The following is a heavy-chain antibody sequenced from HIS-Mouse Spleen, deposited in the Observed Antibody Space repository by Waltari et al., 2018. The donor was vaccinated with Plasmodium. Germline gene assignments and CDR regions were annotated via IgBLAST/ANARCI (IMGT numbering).Heavy chain of an antibody. CDR3: ARVLGYKAAAGTFVEYFQH. CDR2: IYYSGST. V-gene: IGHV4-39*01. D-gene: IGHD6-13*01. CDR1: GGSISSSSYY. Sequence: QLQLQESGPGLVTPSETLSLTCTVSGGSISSSSYYWGWIRQPPGKGLEWIGSIYYSGSTYYNPSLKSRVTISVDTSKNQFSLKLSSVTAADTAVYYCARVLGYKAAAGTFVEYFQHWGQGTLVTVSS. J-gene: IGHJ1*01.